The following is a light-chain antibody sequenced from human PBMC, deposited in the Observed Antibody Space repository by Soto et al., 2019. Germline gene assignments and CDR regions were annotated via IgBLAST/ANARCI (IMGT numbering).Light chain of an antibody. CDR3: SSYTSSGNYV. CDR1: SSDVGGYNY. Sequence: QSVLTQPSSLSGAPGQSIPISCTATSSDVGGYNYVSWYQHPPGKAPKLLIYDVSNRPSGVSDRFSGSKSGDTASLAISGLQAEDEADYYCSSYTSSGNYVFGNGTKVTVL. V-gene: IGLV2-14*03. CDR2: DVS. J-gene: IGLJ1*01.